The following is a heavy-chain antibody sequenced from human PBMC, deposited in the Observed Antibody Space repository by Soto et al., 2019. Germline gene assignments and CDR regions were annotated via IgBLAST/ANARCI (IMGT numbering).Heavy chain of an antibody. D-gene: IGHD1-26*01. Sequence: SETLSLSCTVCGGSIYNYYWSWIRQPPGKGLEWIGYIYYSGSTNYNPSLKSRVTLSVDTSKNQFSLKLSSVTAADTAVYYCARRYGGNFDYWGQGTLVTVSS. CDR3: ARRYGGNFDY. V-gene: IGHV4-59*01. CDR2: IYYSGST. J-gene: IGHJ4*02. CDR1: GGSIYNYY.